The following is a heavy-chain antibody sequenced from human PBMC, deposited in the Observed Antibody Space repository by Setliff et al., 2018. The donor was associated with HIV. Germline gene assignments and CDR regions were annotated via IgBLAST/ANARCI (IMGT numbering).Heavy chain of an antibody. CDR3: AGGRFSSSWYFNWFDP. Sequence: ASVKVSCKASGYTFTRNIVHWVRQAPGQRLEWMGWINAGNGNTKYSQKFQGRVTITRDTSASTAYMELSSLRSEDTAVYYCAGGRFSSSWYFNWFDPWGQGTLVTVSS. V-gene: IGHV1-3*01. D-gene: IGHD6-13*01. CDR2: INAGNGNT. CDR1: GYTFTRNI. J-gene: IGHJ5*02.